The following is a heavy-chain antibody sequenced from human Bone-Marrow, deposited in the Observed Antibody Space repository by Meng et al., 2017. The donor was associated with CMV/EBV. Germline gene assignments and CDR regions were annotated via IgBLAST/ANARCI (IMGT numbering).Heavy chain of an antibody. D-gene: IGHD2-2*02. Sequence: GESLKISCAASGFTFTNYWMNWVRQAPGKGLEWVANIKQDGGEKYYVDSVKGRFTVSRDNAKNSLYLQMNSLRAEDTAVYYCARDGDCSGTYCYTGLRCWGQGTLVTVSS. V-gene: IGHV3-7*01. CDR3: ARDGDCSGTYCYTGLRC. CDR1: GFTFTNYW. CDR2: IKQDGGEK. J-gene: IGHJ4*02.